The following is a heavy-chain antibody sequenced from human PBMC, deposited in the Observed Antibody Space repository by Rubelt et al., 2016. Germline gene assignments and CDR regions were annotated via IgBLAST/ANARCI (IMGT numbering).Heavy chain of an antibody. V-gene: IGHV1-3*01. Sequence: SGAEVKKPGASVKVSCKASGYTFTSYAMHWVRQAPGQRLEWMGWINAGNGNTNYAQKLQGRVTMTTDTSTSTAYMELRSLRSDDTAVYYCARPTGDYVWGSYRYTGKDYFDYWGQGTLVTVSS. CDR3: ARPTGDYVWGSYRYTGKDYFDY. CDR1: GYTFTSYA. D-gene: IGHD3-16*02. CDR2: INAGNGNT. J-gene: IGHJ4*02.